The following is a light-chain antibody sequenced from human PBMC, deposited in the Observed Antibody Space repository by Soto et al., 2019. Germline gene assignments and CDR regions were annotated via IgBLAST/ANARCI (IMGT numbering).Light chain of an antibody. V-gene: IGKV3-15*01. CDR2: GAS. CDR3: QQYYNWWT. Sequence: EIVMTQSPATLSVSPGERATLSSRASQSVSSNLAWYQQKPGQAPRLLIYGASTTVTGIPARLSGSGSGTEFTLTISSLQSEDSAVYHCQQYYNWWTFGQGTKVDIK. CDR1: QSVSSN. J-gene: IGKJ1*01.